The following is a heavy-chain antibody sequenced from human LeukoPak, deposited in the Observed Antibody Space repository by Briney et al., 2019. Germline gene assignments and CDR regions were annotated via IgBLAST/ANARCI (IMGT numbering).Heavy chain of an antibody. J-gene: IGHJ4*02. CDR2: IKPDGSEE. CDR3: ARESDF. CDR1: GLSFSDYW. Sequence: GGSLRLSCAASGLSFSDYWMNWVRQAPGKGLEWVANIKPDGSEEYYVDSVKGRFTISRDNAKNSLYLQMNSLRAEDTAVYYCARESDFWGQGTLVTVSS. V-gene: IGHV3-7*01.